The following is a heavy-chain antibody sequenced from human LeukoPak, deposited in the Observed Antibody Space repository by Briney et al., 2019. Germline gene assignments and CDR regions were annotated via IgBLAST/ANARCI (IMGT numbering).Heavy chain of an antibody. Sequence: GGSLRLSCAASGFMFSSCWMSWVRQSPGKGLEWVANINQYGSERNYVDSVKGRFTISRDNAKSSLYLQMNSLRAEDTAIYYCARDHVVDGLVFDYWGQGTLVTVSS. CDR2: INQYGSER. J-gene: IGHJ4*02. CDR3: ARDHVVDGLVFDY. CDR1: GFMFSSCW. V-gene: IGHV3-7*01. D-gene: IGHD2-15*01.